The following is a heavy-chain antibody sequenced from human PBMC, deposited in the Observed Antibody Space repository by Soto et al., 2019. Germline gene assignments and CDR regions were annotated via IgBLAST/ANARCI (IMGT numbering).Heavy chain of an antibody. CDR2: ISWNSGSI. V-gene: IGHV3-9*01. CDR3: AEDIRGEVRQAFDY. D-gene: IGHD3-10*01. Sequence: GGSLRLSCAASGFTFSSYAMHWVRQAPGKGLEWVSGISWNSGSIGYADSVKGRFTISRDNAKNSLYLQMNSLRAEDTALYYCAEDIRGEVRQAFDYWGQGTLVTVSS. CDR1: GFTFSSYA. J-gene: IGHJ4*02.